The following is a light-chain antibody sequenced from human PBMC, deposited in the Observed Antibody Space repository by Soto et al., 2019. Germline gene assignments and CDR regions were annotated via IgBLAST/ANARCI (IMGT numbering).Light chain of an antibody. V-gene: IGKV1-5*01. Sequence: DIQMTQSPSTLSASVGDRVTISCRASQSVDIWLAWYQERPGKAPELLIYDASTVQSGVPSRFSGNGSGTDFTLTINSLQPDDFATYYCQQYHTSWTFGQGTKVEIK. CDR1: QSVDIW. CDR3: QQYHTSWT. CDR2: DAS. J-gene: IGKJ1*01.